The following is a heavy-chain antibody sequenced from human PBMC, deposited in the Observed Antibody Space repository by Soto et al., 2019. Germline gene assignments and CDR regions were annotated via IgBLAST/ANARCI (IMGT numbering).Heavy chain of an antibody. CDR3: DREGRGYYYDSSGYYDDAFDI. V-gene: IGHV4-30-2*01. J-gene: IGHJ3*02. CDR2: IYHSGST. CDR1: GGSISSGGYS. Sequence: QLQLQESGSGLVKPSQTLSLTCAVSGGSISSGGYSWSWIRQPPGKGLEWIGYIYHSGSTYYNPSLKSRVTISVDRSKNQFYLKLSSVTAADTAVYYCDREGRGYYYDSSGYYDDAFDIWGQGTMVTVSS. D-gene: IGHD3-22*01.